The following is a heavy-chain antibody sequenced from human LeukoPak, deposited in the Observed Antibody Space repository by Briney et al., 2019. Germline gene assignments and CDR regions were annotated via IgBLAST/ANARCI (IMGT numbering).Heavy chain of an antibody. V-gene: IGHV3-11*01. CDR3: ARESLRQEPGSGFDP. CDR1: GFTFCEFY. J-gene: IGHJ5*02. D-gene: IGHD1-26*01. Sequence: GGSLTLSCAASGFTFCEFYMRWLAQARGEALVGGSYLSRSGSNLYYADSVKGRFTSSKDNAKNSLYLQMNSLRAEDTAVYYCARESLRQEPGSGFDPWGQGTLVTVSS. CDR2: LSRSGSNL.